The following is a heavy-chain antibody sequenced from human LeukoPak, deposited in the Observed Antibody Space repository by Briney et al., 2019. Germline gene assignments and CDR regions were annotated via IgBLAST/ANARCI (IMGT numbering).Heavy chain of an antibody. D-gene: IGHD1-26*01. Sequence: GGSLRLSCAVSGFPFSSYAMSWVRQAPGKGLEWFSAISGSGDSTYYADSVKGRFTISRNNSKNTLYLQMNSRRGEGTGGYYCARAQRKWELHWGQGTLVSDCS. CDR2: ISGSGDST. J-gene: IGHJ4*02. CDR3: ARAQRKWELH. CDR1: GFPFSSYA. V-gene: IGHV3-23*01.